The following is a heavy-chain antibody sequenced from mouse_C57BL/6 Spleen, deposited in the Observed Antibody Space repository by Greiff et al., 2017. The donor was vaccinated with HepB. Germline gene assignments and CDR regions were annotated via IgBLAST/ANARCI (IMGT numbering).Heavy chain of an antibody. CDR1: GYTFTSYW. CDR2: IDPSDSYT. J-gene: IGHJ2*01. D-gene: IGHD2-1*01. Sequence: QVQLKQPGAELVMPGASVKLSCKASGYTFTSYWMPWVKQRPGQGLEWIGEIDPSDSYTNYNHKFKGQSTLTVDKSSSTAYMQLSSLTSEDSAVYYCARWGYGNSDDWGQGTTLTVSS. CDR3: ARWGYGNSDD. V-gene: IGHV1-69*01.